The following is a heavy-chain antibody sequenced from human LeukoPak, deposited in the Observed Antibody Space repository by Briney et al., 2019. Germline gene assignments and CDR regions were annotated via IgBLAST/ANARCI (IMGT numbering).Heavy chain of an antibody. J-gene: IGHJ5*02. CDR2: IYYSGST. Sequence: SETLSLTCTVSGGSISSYYWSWIRQPPGKGLEWIGYIYYSGSTNYNPSLKSRVTISVDTSKNQFSLKLSSVTAADTAVYYCARWGSYGRNWFDPWGQGTLVTVSS. D-gene: IGHD5-18*01. V-gene: IGHV4-59*01. CDR1: GGSISSYY. CDR3: ARWGSYGRNWFDP.